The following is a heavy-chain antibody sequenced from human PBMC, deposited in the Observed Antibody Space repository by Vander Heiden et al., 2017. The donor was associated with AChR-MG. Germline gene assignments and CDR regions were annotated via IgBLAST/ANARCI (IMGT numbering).Heavy chain of an antibody. CDR3: AKDMGRWLVRSPLDI. Sequence: EVQLLESGGGLLQPGGSLRLSCAASGFSISSHTMSWVRQAAGKGLEWVSAITGGGYTTYYADSVKGRFTISRDNSKNLVYLQMSSMRAEDTALYYCAKDMGRWLVRSPLDIWGQGTMVTVSA. J-gene: IGHJ3*02. CDR2: ITGGGYTT. V-gene: IGHV3-23*01. D-gene: IGHD6-19*01. CDR1: GFSISSHT.